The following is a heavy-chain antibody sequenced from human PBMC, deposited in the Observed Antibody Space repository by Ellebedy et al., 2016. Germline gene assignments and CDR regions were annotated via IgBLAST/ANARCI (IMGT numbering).Heavy chain of an antibody. D-gene: IGHD6-13*01. J-gene: IGHJ4*02. Sequence: GGSLRLSXAASGFTFNNCSMNWVRQAPGKGLEWVSFIHSDSGTIYYADPVKGRFTASRDNAKNSMYLQMNSLRAEDTGVYYCVRPSRSRNESHWGQGTLVTVSS. CDR3: VRPSRSRNESH. CDR2: IHSDSGTI. V-gene: IGHV3-48*04. CDR1: GFTFNNCS.